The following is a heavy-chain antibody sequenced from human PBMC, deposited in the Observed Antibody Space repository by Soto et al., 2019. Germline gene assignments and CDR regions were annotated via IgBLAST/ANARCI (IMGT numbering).Heavy chain of an antibody. CDR1: GGSVSIGTYY. CDR3: TRGGDAYKNGH. J-gene: IGHJ4*02. D-gene: IGHD2-21*01. Sequence: QVQLQESGPGLVKPSETLSLTCTVPGGSVSIGTYYWSWIRQPPGKGLEWIGFIHYSGNTNYNPSLKSRVTMSVDTSKNQFSLKLTSVNAADTAVYYCTRGGDAYKNGHWGQGTLVTVSS. V-gene: IGHV4-61*01. CDR2: IHYSGNT.